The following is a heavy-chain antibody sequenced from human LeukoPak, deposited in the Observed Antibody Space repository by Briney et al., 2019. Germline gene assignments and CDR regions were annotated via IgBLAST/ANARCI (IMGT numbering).Heavy chain of an antibody. D-gene: IGHD5-12*01. Sequence: GGSLRLSCAAYGFTFSSYWMHWVRQAPGKGLVWVSRINSDGSSTSYADSVKGRFTISRDNAKNTLYLQMNSLRAEDTAVYYCARLPVAMRAFDYWGQGTLVTVSS. CDR1: GFTFSSYW. V-gene: IGHV3-74*01. CDR2: INSDGSST. CDR3: ARLPVAMRAFDY. J-gene: IGHJ4*02.